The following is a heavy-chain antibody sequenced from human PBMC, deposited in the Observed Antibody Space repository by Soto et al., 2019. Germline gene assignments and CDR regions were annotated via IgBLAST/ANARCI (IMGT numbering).Heavy chain of an antibody. CDR3: ARDRAVYCSNGICRDAFDI. Sequence: EVQLLESGGDLVQPGGSLRLSCAASGFTFNDYALTWVRQVPGKGLEWVSSLSSRGFSTHYAESVKGRFTISRDNIKNTVHLQMNSLRAEDTAVYYCARDRAVYCSNGICRDAFDIWGQGTLVTVSS. CDR1: GFTFNDYA. CDR2: LSSRGFST. D-gene: IGHD2-8*01. J-gene: IGHJ3*02. V-gene: IGHV3-23*01.